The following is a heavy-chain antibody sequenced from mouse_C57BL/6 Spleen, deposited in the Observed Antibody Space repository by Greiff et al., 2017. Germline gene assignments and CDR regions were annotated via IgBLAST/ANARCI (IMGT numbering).Heavy chain of an antibody. Sequence: QVQLQQSGAELVKPGASVKLSCKASGYTFTSYWMHWVKQRPGQGLEWIGMIHPNSGSTNYNEKFKSKATLTVDKASSTAYMQLSSLTSEDSAVYYCARYGYDFAYWGQGTLVTVSA. CDR1: GYTFTSYW. CDR3: ARYGYDFAY. J-gene: IGHJ3*01. D-gene: IGHD2-2*01. CDR2: IHPNSGST. V-gene: IGHV1-64*01.